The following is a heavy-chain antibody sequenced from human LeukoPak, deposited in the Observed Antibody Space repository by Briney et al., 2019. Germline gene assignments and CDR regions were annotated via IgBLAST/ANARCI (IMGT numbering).Heavy chain of an antibody. D-gene: IGHD3-22*01. Sequence: GGSLRLSCAASGFTFSSYSMNWVRQAPGKGLEWVSSISSSSSYIYYADSVKGRFTISRGNAKNSLYLQMNSLRAEDTAVYYCARADSSGYYLTYYYHYMDVWGKGTTVTVSS. CDR3: ARADSSGYYLTYYYHYMDV. J-gene: IGHJ6*03. CDR2: ISSSSSYI. V-gene: IGHV3-21*01. CDR1: GFTFSSYS.